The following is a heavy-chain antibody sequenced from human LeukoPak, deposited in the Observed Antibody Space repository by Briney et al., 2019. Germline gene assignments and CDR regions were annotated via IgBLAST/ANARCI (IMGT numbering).Heavy chain of an antibody. D-gene: IGHD3-22*01. V-gene: IGHV4-4*07. CDR1: GGSISSYY. J-gene: IGHJ5*02. CDR2: IYTSGST. Sequence: SETLSLTGTVSGGSISSYYWSWIRQPAGKGLEWIGRIYTSGSTNYNPSLKSRVTMSVDTSKNQFSLKLSSVTAADTAVYYCARDLGNYDSSGYYISNWFDPWGQGTLVTVSS. CDR3: ARDLGNYDSSGYYISNWFDP.